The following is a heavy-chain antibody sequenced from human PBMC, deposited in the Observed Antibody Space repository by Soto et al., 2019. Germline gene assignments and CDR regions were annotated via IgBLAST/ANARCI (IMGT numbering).Heavy chain of an antibody. D-gene: IGHD2-2*01. CDR1: GFTFSSYA. CDR3: AKDADIVVVPAALYYFDY. Sequence: PGGSLRLSCAASGFTFSSYAMSWVRQAPGKGLEWVSAISGSGGSTYYADTVKGRFTISRDNSKNTLYLQMNSLRAEDTAVFYFAKDADIVVVPAALYYFDYWGQGTLVTVSS. CDR2: ISGSGGST. V-gene: IGHV3-23*01. J-gene: IGHJ4*02.